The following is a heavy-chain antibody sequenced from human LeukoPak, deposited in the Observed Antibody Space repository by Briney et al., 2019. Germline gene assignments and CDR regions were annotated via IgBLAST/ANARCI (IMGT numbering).Heavy chain of an antibody. D-gene: IGHD5-12*01. CDR2: VHGSGSDT. V-gene: IGHV3-23*01. Sequence: GGSLRLSCAASGFTFSTYAMSWVRQAPGKGLEWVSFVHGSGSDTYYADSVKGRFTISRDNSKNTLYLLMNSLSVEDTAIYSCAKTSRGNSGYDSPFDYWGQGTLVTVSS. CDR3: AKTSRGNSGYDSPFDY. CDR1: GFTFSTYA. J-gene: IGHJ4*02.